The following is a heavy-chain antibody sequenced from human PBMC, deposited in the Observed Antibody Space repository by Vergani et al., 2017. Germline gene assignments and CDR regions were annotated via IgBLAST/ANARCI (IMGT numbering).Heavy chain of an antibody. CDR2: ISWNSGSI. CDR3: VRVYYYDSSACDY. D-gene: IGHD3-22*01. V-gene: IGHV3-9*01. J-gene: IGHJ4*02. Sequence: EVQLVESGGGLVKPGGSLRLSCAASGFTFDDYAMHWVRQAPGKGLEWVSGISWNSGSIGYADSVKGRFTISRDNAKKSLYLQMDSLRAEDTAVYYCVRVYYYDSSACDYWGQGTLVTVSS. CDR1: GFTFDDYA.